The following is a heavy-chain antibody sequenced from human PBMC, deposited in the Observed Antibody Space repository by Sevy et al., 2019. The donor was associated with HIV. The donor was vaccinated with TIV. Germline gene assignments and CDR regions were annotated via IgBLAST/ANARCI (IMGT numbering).Heavy chain of an antibody. CDR2: VNYRGST. CDR3: ARDSSTGITVHGVVTYGMDV. Sequence: SETLSLTCAVSGGSISSYYWTWIRQPPGKGLEWIGYVNYRGSTNYNPSLKSRLTMSVDISKNQFSLKLTSVSAAETAVYYCARDSSTGITVHGVVTYGMDVWGQGTTVTVSS. D-gene: IGHD3-3*01. CDR1: GGSISSYY. V-gene: IGHV4-59*01. J-gene: IGHJ6*02.